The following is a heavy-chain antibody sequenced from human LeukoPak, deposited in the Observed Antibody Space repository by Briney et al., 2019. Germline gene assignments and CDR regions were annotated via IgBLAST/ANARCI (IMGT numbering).Heavy chain of an antibody. Sequence: ASVKVSCKASGYTFTSYAMHWVRQAPGQRLEWMGWINAGNGNTKYSQEFQGRVTITRDTSASTAYMELSSLRSEDMAVYYCARNAEGDGYDGWFDPWGQGTLVTVSS. CDR3: ARNAEGDGYDGWFDP. CDR1: GYTFTSYA. J-gene: IGHJ5*02. CDR2: INAGNGNT. D-gene: IGHD5-24*01. V-gene: IGHV1-3*03.